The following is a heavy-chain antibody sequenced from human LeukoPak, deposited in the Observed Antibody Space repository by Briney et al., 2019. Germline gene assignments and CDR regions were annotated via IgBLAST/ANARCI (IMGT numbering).Heavy chain of an antibody. J-gene: IGHJ4*02. D-gene: IGHD6-13*01. CDR3: ARSRGYFDY. CDR2: IYYSGST. Sequence: KPSETLSLTCTVSGGSISSYYWSWIRQPPGKGLEWIGYIYYSGSTNYNPSLKSRVTISVDTSKNQFSLKLSSVTAADTALCYCARSRGYFDYWGQGTLVTVSS. V-gene: IGHV4-59*01. CDR1: GGSISSYY.